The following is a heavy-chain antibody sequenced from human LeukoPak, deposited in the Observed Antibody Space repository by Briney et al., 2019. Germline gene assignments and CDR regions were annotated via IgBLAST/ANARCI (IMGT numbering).Heavy chain of an antibody. CDR1: GFTFSSYG. J-gene: IGHJ4*02. V-gene: IGHV3-30*02. D-gene: IGHD6-19*01. CDR3: AKALVERAVAAKERGFDY. CDR2: IRYDGSNK. Sequence: PGGSLRLSCAASGFTFSSYGMHWVRQAPGKGLEWVAFIRYDGSNKYYADSVKGRFTISRDNSKNMLYLQMNSLRAEDTAVYYCAKALVERAVAAKERGFDYWGQGTLVTVSS.